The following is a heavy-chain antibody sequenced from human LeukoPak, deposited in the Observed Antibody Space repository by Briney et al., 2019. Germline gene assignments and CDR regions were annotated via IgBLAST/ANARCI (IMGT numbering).Heavy chain of an antibody. V-gene: IGHV3-7*03. Sequence: GGSLRPSCVASGFTFGKYWMNWVRQAPGKGLEWVANIKLDGSEKNYVDSVKGRFTISRDNTKNSLYLQMNSLRVEDTAVFYCARDQYDTWSRRGNFDSWGQGTLVIVSS. CDR3: ARDQYDTWSRRGNFDS. CDR2: IKLDGSEK. D-gene: IGHD3-3*01. CDR1: GFTFGKYW. J-gene: IGHJ4*02.